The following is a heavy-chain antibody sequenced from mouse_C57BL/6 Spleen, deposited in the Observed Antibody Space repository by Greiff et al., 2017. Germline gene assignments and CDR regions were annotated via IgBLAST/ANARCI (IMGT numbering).Heavy chain of an antibody. J-gene: IGHJ4*01. CDR2: IWSGGST. V-gene: IGHV2-2*01. CDR3: ASPTLYGNYVGAMDY. Sequence: QVQLQQSGPGLVQPSQSLSITCTVSGFSLTSYGVHWVRQSPGKGLEWLGVIWSGGSTDYNAAFISRLSISKDNSKSQVFFKMNSLQADDTAIYYCASPTLYGNYVGAMDYWGQGTSVTVSS. D-gene: IGHD2-1*01. CDR1: GFSLTSYG.